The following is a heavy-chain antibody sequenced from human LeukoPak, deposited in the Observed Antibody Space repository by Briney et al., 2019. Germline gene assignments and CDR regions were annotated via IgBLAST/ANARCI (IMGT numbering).Heavy chain of an antibody. CDR1: GFTVSSNY. V-gene: IGHV3-53*05. CDR3: AKESGKFDY. CDR2: IYSGGNT. J-gene: IGHJ4*02. Sequence: PGGSLRLSCAASGFTVSSNYMSWVRQAPGKGLEWVSVIYSGGNTYYADSVKGRFSISRDNSKNSLYLQMNSLRSEDTAMYYCAKESGKFDYWGQGTLVAVSS.